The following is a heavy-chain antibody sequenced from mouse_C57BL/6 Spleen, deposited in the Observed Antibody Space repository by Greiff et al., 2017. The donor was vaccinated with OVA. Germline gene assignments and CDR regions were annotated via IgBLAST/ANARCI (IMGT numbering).Heavy chain of an antibody. Sequence: VQLKQSGPELVKPGASVKISCKASGYSFTDYYMNWVKQSNGKSLEWIGVINPNNGTTSYNQKFKGKATLTVDQSSSSAYMQLNSLAAEDSADYYGARWAGGEWFAYWGQGTLVTVSA. V-gene: IGHV1-39*01. CDR3: ARWAGGEWFAY. J-gene: IGHJ3*01. CDR2: INPNNGTT. D-gene: IGHD3-3*01. CDR1: GYSFTDYY.